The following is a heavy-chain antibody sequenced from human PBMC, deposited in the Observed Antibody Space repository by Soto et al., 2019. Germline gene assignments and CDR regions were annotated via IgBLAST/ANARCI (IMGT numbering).Heavy chain of an antibody. CDR2: ICYDGSNK. J-gene: IGHJ4*02. CDR3: ARDHPTVTTDY. Sequence: GGSLRLSCAASGFTFSSYGMHWVRQAPGKGLEWVAVICYDGSNKYYADSVKGRFTISRDNSKNTLYLQMNSLRAEDTAVYYCARDHPTVTTDYWGQGTLVTVSS. D-gene: IGHD4-17*01. CDR1: GFTFSSYG. V-gene: IGHV3-33*01.